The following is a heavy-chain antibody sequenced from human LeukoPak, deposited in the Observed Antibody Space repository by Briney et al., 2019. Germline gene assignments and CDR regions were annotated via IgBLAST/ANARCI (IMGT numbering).Heavy chain of an antibody. V-gene: IGHV1-69*13. Sequence: SVKVTCKTSGGTFSSYALSWVRQAPGQGLEWMGGIIPIFGTADYAQKFQGRVTITADESTSTAYMELSSLRSEDTAVYYCARGEHSGILTGRHSYYYYYGMDVSGQGTTVTVSS. J-gene: IGHJ6*02. CDR2: IIPIFGTA. CDR3: ARGEHSGILTGRHSYYYYYGMDV. D-gene: IGHD3-9*01. CDR1: GGTFSSYA.